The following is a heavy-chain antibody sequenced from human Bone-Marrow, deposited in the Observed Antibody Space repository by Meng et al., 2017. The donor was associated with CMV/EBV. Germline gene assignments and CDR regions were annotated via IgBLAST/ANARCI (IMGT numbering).Heavy chain of an antibody. CDR2: INPNSGGT. V-gene: IGHV1-2*02. Sequence: ASVKVSCKASGYTFTGYYIHWVRQAPGQGLEWMGWINPNSGGTNYAQKFQGRVTITRNTSISTAYMELSSLKASDTAIYYCARFNGPKLQDNHFDPWGQGTLVTVSS. D-gene: IGHD1-14*01. J-gene: IGHJ5*02. CDR3: ARFNGPKLQDNHFDP. CDR1: GYTFTGYY.